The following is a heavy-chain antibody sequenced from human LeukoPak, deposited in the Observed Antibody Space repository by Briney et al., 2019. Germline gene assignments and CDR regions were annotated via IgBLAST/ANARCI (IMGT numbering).Heavy chain of an antibody. Sequence: PGGSLRLSCAASGFTFSIYWVHWVRQAPGKGLEWVAVIWYDGSNKYYADSVKGRFTISRDNSKNTLYLQMNSLRAEDTAVYYCARDHYYDSSGYYLYYYYYYGMDVWGQGTTVTVSS. CDR1: GFTFSIYW. V-gene: IGHV3-33*08. J-gene: IGHJ6*02. CDR2: IWYDGSNK. D-gene: IGHD3-22*01. CDR3: ARDHYYDSSGYYLYYYYYYGMDV.